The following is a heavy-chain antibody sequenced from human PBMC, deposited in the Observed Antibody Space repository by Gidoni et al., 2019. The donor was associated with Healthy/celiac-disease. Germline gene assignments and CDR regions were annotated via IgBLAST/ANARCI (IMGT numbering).Heavy chain of an antibody. J-gene: IGHJ4*02. Sequence: QLQLQESGPGLVKPSEPLSLTCTVSGGSISSSSYYWGWIRQPPGKGLEWIGSIYYSGSTYYNPSLKSRVTISVDTSKNQFSLKLSSVTAADTAVYYCARQDCSGGSCYSVFGFDYWGQGTLVTVSS. CDR2: IYYSGST. D-gene: IGHD2-15*01. V-gene: IGHV4-39*01. CDR1: GGSISSSSYY. CDR3: ARQDCSGGSCYSVFGFDY.